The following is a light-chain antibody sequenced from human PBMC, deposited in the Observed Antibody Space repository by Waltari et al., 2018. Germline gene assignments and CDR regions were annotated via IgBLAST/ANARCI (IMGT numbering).Light chain of an antibody. V-gene: IGKV3-20*01. CDR1: QSVSSSH. Sequence: EIVLTQSPGPLSLSPGERATPSCRASQSVSSSHLAWYQQKPGQAPRLLIYGASSRATGIPDRFSGSGSGTDFTLTISRLEPEDFAVYYCQQYGSSPQTFGQGTKVEIK. CDR2: GAS. CDR3: QQYGSSPQT. J-gene: IGKJ1*01.